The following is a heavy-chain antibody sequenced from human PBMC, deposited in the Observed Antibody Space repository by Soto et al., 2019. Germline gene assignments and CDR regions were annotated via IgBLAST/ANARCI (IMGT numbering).Heavy chain of an antibody. CDR3: IRRRLAQDFDF. CDR2: FIPILDRT. D-gene: IGHD3-9*01. J-gene: IGHJ4*02. V-gene: IGHV1-69*04. Sequence: QVLVVQGGAEVKTPGSSVRVSCKASGGPFSSHSITWVRQAPGQGLEWMGRFIPILDRTNHAQRFQGRVTFTADTSTSTAYMDVSDLRSEDTAIYYCIRRRLAQDFDFWGQGTQVTVSS. CDR1: GGPFSSHS.